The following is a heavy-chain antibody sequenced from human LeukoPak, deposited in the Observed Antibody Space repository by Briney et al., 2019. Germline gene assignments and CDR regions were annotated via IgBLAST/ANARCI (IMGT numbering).Heavy chain of an antibody. CDR3: AKLGLDCSSTSCFPEDY. J-gene: IGHJ4*02. V-gene: IGHV3-23*01. Sequence: GGSLRLSCAASGFTFSSYAMSWVRQAPGKGLEWVSAISGSGGSTYYADSVKGRFTISRDNSKNTLYLQMNSLRAEDTAVYYCAKLGLDCSSTSCFPEDYWGRGTLVTVSS. CDR2: ISGSGGST. CDR1: GFTFSSYA. D-gene: IGHD2-2*01.